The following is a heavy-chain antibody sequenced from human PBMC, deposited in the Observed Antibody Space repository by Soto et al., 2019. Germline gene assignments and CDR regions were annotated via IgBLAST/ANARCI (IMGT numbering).Heavy chain of an antibody. Sequence: ASVKVSCKASGYTFTSYGISWVRQAPGQGLEWMGWISAYNGNTNYAQKLQGRVTMTTDTSTSTAYMELRSLRSDDTAVYYCARDYDFWSGYYFYSAILSDYYYYMDVWGKGTTVTVSS. CDR1: GYTFTSYG. V-gene: IGHV1-18*01. D-gene: IGHD3-3*01. CDR2: ISAYNGNT. J-gene: IGHJ6*03. CDR3: ARDYDFWSGYYFYSAILSDYYYYMDV.